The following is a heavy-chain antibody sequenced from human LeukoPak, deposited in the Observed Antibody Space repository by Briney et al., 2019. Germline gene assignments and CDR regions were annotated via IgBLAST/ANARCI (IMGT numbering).Heavy chain of an antibody. J-gene: IGHJ4*02. CDR3: ARDPSRVLRFLEWLSHYFDY. V-gene: IGHV1-2*02. CDR1: GYTFTGYY. Sequence: ASVEVSCKASGYTFTGYYMHWVRQAPGQGLEWMGWINPNSGGTNFAQKVQGRVTMTRDTSINAAYMKLSRLRSDDTAVYYCARDPSRVLRFLEWLSHYFDYWGQGTLVTVSS. CDR2: INPNSGGT. D-gene: IGHD3-3*01.